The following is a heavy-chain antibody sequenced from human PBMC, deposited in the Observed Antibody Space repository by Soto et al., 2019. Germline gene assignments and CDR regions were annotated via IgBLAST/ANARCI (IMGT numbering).Heavy chain of an antibody. CDR2: ISSYNGNT. CDR3: ASATRAAFDI. V-gene: IGHV1-18*04. CDR1: VYTFTSYG. J-gene: IGHJ3*02. Sequence: XSVKVSCKGSVYTFTSYGISWVRQAPGQGLEWMGWISSYNGNTKYAQKLQGRVTMTTDTSTSTAYMELRSLRSDDTAVYYCASATRAAFDIWGQGTMVTVSS.